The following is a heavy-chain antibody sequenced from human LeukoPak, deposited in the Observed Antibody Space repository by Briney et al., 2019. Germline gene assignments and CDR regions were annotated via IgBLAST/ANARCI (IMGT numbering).Heavy chain of an antibody. J-gene: IGHJ6*02. CDR1: GGILTSYA. CDR3: ARARGLYYYGMDV. Sequence: SVKVSCKASGGILTSYAISWMRQAPGQGLEWMGGIIPMFGTANYAQKFQGRVTITADESTSTAYMELSSLRSEDTAVYYCARARGLYYYGMDVWGQGTTVTVSS. CDR2: IIPMFGTA. V-gene: IGHV1-69*13. D-gene: IGHD3-10*01.